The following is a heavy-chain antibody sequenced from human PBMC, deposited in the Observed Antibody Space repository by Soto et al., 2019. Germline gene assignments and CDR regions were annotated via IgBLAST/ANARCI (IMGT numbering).Heavy chain of an antibody. D-gene: IGHD3-9*01. CDR2: ISYDGSNK. Sequence: GGSLRLSCAASGFTFSSYGMHWVRQAPGKGLEWVAVISYDGSNKYYADSVKGRFTISRDNSKNTLYLQMNSLRAEDTAVYYCATDHDDILTGYYNPFDYWSQGALVTVSS. CDR3: ATDHDDILTGYYNPFDY. J-gene: IGHJ4*02. V-gene: IGHV3-30*03. CDR1: GFTFSSYG.